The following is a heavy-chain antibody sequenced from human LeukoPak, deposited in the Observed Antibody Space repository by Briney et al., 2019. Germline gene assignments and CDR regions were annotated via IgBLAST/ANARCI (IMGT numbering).Heavy chain of an antibody. Sequence: GGSLRLSCAASGFTFSSYSMNWVRQAPGKGLEWVSSISSRSSYIYHADSVKGRFTISRDNAKNSLYLQMNSLRAEDTAVYYCAREAYYYDSSGYVHDAFDIWGQGTVVTVAS. CDR3: AREAYYYDSSGYVHDAFDI. V-gene: IGHV3-21*01. D-gene: IGHD3-22*01. CDR2: ISSRSSYI. CDR1: GFTFSSYS. J-gene: IGHJ3*02.